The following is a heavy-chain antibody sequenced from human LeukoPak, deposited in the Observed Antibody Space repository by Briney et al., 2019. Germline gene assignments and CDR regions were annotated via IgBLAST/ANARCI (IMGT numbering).Heavy chain of an antibody. Sequence: ASVKVSRKASGYKFTDDYMHWVRQAPGQGLEFMGWINPDSGFTNYAQKFKGRVTMTRDTSISTAYLEVRSLTSDDTAVYYCAPTAEAYTSWWKVWGQGTLVTVSS. CDR1: GYKFTDDY. D-gene: IGHD3-16*01. CDR2: INPDSGFT. V-gene: IGHV1-2*02. J-gene: IGHJ4*02. CDR3: APTAEAYTSWWKV.